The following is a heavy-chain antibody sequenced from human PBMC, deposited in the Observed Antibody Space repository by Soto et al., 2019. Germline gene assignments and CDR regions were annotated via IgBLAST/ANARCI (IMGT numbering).Heavy chain of an antibody. J-gene: IGHJ4*02. D-gene: IGHD1-26*01. CDR2: ISGSGGST. Sequence: GGSLRLSCAASGFTFSSYAMSWVRQAPGKGLEWVSAISGSGGSTYYADSVKGRFTISRDNSKNTLYLQMNSLRAEDTVVYYCAKDSYRSGSSHWGQGTLVTVSS. CDR3: AKDSYRSGSSH. CDR1: GFTFSSYA. V-gene: IGHV3-23*01.